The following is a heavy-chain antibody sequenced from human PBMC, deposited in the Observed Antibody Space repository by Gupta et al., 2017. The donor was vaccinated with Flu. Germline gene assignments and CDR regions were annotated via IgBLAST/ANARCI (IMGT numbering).Heavy chain of an antibody. CDR1: GFSLNANGAG. Sequence: QITLTESGPTLVRPTQTLTLTCSFSGFSLNANGAGMGWIRQTPGKALEWLALILWDDEKWYSPSLGARLTISKDTSRSHVILTLSDVDSVDTGTYYCTHRALGASDVWGQGTVVTVSA. CDR2: ILWDDEK. V-gene: IGHV2-5*02. CDR3: THRALGASDV. J-gene: IGHJ3*01.